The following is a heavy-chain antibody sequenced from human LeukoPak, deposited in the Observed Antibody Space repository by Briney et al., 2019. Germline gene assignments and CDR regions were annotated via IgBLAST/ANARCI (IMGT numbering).Heavy chain of an antibody. CDR3: AKWGDYDVLTGYYVPDY. J-gene: IGHJ4*02. CDR2: ILGSGGST. CDR1: GFTFDDYA. D-gene: IGHD3-9*01. Sequence: GGSLRLSCAASGFTFDDYAMHWVRQAPGKGLEWVSAILGSGGSTYYADSVKGRFTVSRDNSKSTLYLQMNSLRAEGTALYYCAKWGDYDVLTGYYVPDYWGQGTLVTVSS. V-gene: IGHV3-23*01.